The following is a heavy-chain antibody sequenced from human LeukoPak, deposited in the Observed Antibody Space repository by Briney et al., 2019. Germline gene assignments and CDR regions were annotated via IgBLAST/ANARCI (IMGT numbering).Heavy chain of an antibody. J-gene: IGHJ4*02. CDR2: ISYDGSNK. Sequence: GSLRLSCAASGFTFSSYAMHWVRQAPGKGLEWVAVISYDGSNKYYADSVKGRFTISRDNSKNTLYLQMNSLRAEDTAVYYCARNMVRGVIMSFDEYYFDYWGQGTLVTVSS. D-gene: IGHD3-10*01. V-gene: IGHV3-30-3*01. CDR1: GFTFSSYA. CDR3: ARNMVRGVIMSFDEYYFDY.